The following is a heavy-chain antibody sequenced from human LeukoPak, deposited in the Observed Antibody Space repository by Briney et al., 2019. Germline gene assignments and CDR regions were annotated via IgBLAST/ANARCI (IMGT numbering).Heavy chain of an antibody. D-gene: IGHD4-17*01. J-gene: IGHJ4*02. CDR1: GGTFSSYA. CDR3: ARGLSYGDLYFDY. Sequence: SVKVSCKASGGTFSSYAISWVRQAPGQGLEWMGGIIPIFGTANYAQKFQGRVTITADESTSTAYMELSSLRSEDTAVYYCARGLSYGDLYFDYWGRGTLVTVSS. CDR2: IIPIFGTA. V-gene: IGHV1-69*01.